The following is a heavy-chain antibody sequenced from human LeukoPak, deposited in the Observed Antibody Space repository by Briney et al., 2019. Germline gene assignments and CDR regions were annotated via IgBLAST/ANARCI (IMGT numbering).Heavy chain of an antibody. D-gene: IGHD3-22*01. V-gene: IGHV3-7*01. CDR3: ATPYYDSSGYPFLEAFDI. J-gene: IGHJ3*02. CDR2: IKQDGSEK. CDR1: GFTLSSYW. Sequence: GSLRLSCAAPGFTLSSYWMSWVRQAPGKGLEWVANIKQDGSEKYYVDSVKGRFTISRDNAKNSLYLQMNSLRAEDAAVYYCATPYYDSSGYPFLEAFDIWGQGTMVTVSS.